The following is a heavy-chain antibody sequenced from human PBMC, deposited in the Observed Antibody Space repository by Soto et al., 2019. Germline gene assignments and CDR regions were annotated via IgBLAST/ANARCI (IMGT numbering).Heavy chain of an antibody. Sequence: DVQLVESGGGLVQPGRSLRLSCAASGFTFDDYAMHWVRQAPGKGLEWVSGISWNSGSIGYADSVKGRFTISRDNAKNSLYLQMNSLRAEDTALYYCAKAWGSGWTADYWGQGTLVTVSS. CDR1: GFTFDDYA. CDR3: AKAWGSGWTADY. D-gene: IGHD6-19*01. V-gene: IGHV3-9*01. J-gene: IGHJ4*02. CDR2: ISWNSGSI.